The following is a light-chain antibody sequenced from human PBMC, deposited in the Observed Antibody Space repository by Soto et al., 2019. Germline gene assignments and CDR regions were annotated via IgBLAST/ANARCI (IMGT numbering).Light chain of an antibody. CDR1: SSNIGSNT. Sequence: QAVVTQPPSASGTPGQRVTISCSGSSSNIGSNTVSWYQQLPGTAPNLLIYNNNERPSGVPDRFSGSQSGTSASLAISGLQSEDEADYYCAAWDDSLHGVVFGGGTKLTVL. J-gene: IGLJ2*01. CDR2: NNN. CDR3: AAWDDSLHGVV. V-gene: IGLV1-44*01.